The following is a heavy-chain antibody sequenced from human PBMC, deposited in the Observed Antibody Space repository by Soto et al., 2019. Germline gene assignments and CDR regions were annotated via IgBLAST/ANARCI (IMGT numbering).Heavy chain of an antibody. CDR1: GDTFSFYS. CDR2: VNPILSMS. J-gene: IGHJ4*02. D-gene: IGHD3-10*01. CDR3: ATSYGSGYRAFDY. V-gene: IGHV1-69*04. Sequence: QVQLVQSGAEVKRPGSSVKVSCKASGDTFSFYSINWVRQAPGLELEWMGRVNPILSMSTYAQRFQGRVTMTADKSTSTAYMELSGLRSEDTAMYYCATSYGSGYRAFDYWGQGALVTVSS.